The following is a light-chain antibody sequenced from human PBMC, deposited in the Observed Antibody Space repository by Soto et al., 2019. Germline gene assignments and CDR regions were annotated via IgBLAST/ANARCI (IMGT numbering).Light chain of an antibody. J-gene: IGKJ1*01. CDR2: DAS. V-gene: IGKV3-11*01. CDR3: QQYNNWPPWT. CDR1: QSVSSY. Sequence: EIVLTHSPVTLSLSPGERATLSCSASQSVSSYLAWYQQKPGQAPRLLIYDASIRATGIPARFSGSGSGTDFTLTISSLEPEDFAVYYCQQYNNWPPWTFGQGTKVDIK.